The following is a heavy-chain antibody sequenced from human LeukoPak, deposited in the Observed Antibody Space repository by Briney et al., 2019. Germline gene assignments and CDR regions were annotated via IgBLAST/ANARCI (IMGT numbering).Heavy chain of an antibody. CDR1: GYTFTSYD. CDR3: ARAQRGYDFWSGYSIRYYYYYMDV. Sequence: ASVKVSCKASGYTFTSYDINWVRQATGQGLEWMGWMNPNSGNTGYAQKFQRRVTITRNTSISTAYMELSSLRSEDTAVYYCARAQRGYDFWSGYSIRYYYYYMDVWGKGTTVTVSS. V-gene: IGHV1-8*03. D-gene: IGHD3-3*01. J-gene: IGHJ6*03. CDR2: MNPNSGNT.